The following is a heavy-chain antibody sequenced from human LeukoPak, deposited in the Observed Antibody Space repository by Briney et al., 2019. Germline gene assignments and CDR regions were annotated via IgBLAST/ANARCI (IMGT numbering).Heavy chain of an antibody. CDR1: GYTFTAYY. D-gene: IGHD1-26*01. CDR3: ARDKGGATTQDY. Sequence: ASVKVSCKASGYTFTAYYIHWVRQAPGQGLEWIGWINPVSGVTSHAPNFQGRVTMTRDTSISTAYMELSGLRSEDTAVLYCARDKGGATTQDYWGQGTLVTVSS. J-gene: IGHJ4*02. CDR2: INPVSGVT. V-gene: IGHV1-2*02.